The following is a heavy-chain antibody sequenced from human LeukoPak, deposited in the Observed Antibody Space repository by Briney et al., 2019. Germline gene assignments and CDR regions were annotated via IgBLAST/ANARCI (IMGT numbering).Heavy chain of an antibody. D-gene: IGHD6-13*01. V-gene: IGHV3-30*02. CDR3: ARDYGYSDLPVGY. CDR2: IRYDGSNK. J-gene: IGHJ4*02. CDR1: GFTFSSYG. Sequence: GGSLRLSCAASGFTFSSYGMHWVRQAPGKGLEWVAFIRYDGSNKYYADSVKGRFTISRDNAKNSLYLQMNSLRAEDTAVYYCARDYGYSDLPVGYWGQGTLVTVSS.